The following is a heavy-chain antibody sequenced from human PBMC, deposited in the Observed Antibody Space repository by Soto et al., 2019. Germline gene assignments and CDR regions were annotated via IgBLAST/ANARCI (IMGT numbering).Heavy chain of an antibody. CDR1: EDTFRNYA. Sequence: QVELVQSGAEVTKPGSSVKVSCQASEDTFRNYAISWVRQAPGQGLEWMGGSIPIFGTANYAQKVQGRVTITADTSANTVYLELSSLRSEDTVVYYCASTKYDSSAYYYWYLGLWGRGTLVTVSS. CDR2: SIPIFGTA. CDR3: ASTKYDSSAYYYWYLGL. D-gene: IGHD3-22*01. J-gene: IGHJ2*01. V-gene: IGHV1-69*06.